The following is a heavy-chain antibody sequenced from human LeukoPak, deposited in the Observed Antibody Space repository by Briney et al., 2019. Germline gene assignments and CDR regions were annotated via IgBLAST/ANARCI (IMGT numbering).Heavy chain of an antibody. J-gene: IGHJ6*03. V-gene: IGHV4-59*01. CDR2: ISHSGDT. CDR1: GDSIINDY. CDR3: GRGAAGLSFYLDA. Sequence: SETLSLTCTVSGDSIINDYRSWMRQPPGRGLEWIGYISHSGDTKYNPSLKSRVTISIDTSKNQFSLRLNSVTAADTAVYYCGRGAAGLSFYLDACGIGTTVTVSS. D-gene: IGHD2/OR15-2a*01.